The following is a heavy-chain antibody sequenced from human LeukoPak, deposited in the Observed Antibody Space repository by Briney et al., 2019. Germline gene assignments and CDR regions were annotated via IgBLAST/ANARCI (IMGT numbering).Heavy chain of an antibody. Sequence: GGSLRLSCAATGFTFSDHYMDWIRQDPGKGLEWVGRTRNKANSYTTEYAASVKGRFTISRDDSKNSLYLQMNSLRAEDTAVYYCARDHHPTMSGEAFDYWGQGTLVTVSS. J-gene: IGHJ4*02. V-gene: IGHV3-72*01. CDR1: GFTFSDHY. D-gene: IGHD3-16*01. CDR2: TRNKANSYTT. CDR3: ARDHHPTMSGEAFDY.